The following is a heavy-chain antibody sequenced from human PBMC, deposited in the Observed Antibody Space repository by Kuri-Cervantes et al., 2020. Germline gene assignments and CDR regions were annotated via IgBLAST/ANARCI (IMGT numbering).Heavy chain of an antibody. J-gene: IGHJ6*02. V-gene: IGHV1-2*02. D-gene: IGHD6-13*01. CDR3: ARDSFEAAGTRYYYGMDV. Sequence: ASVKVSCKASGYTFTGYYMHWVRQAPGQGLEWMGWINPNSGGTNYAQKFQERVTMTRDTSISTAYMELSRLRSDDTAVYYCARDSFEAAGTRYYYGMDVWGQGTTVTVSS. CDR2: INPNSGGT. CDR1: GYTFTGYY.